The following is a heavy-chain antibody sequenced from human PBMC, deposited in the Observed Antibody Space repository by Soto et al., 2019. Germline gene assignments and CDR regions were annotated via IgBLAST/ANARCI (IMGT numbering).Heavy chain of an antibody. D-gene: IGHD3-10*01. Sequence: PSETLSLTCTVSGVSISSGGYYWSWIRQHPGKGLEWIGYIYYSGSTNYNPSLKSRLTISVDTSKNQFSLKLSSVTAADTAVYYCARERDGSGSPGYYYYYGMDVWGQGTTVTVPS. J-gene: IGHJ6*02. V-gene: IGHV4-31*03. CDR1: GVSISSGGYY. CDR2: IYYSGST. CDR3: ARERDGSGSPGYYYYYGMDV.